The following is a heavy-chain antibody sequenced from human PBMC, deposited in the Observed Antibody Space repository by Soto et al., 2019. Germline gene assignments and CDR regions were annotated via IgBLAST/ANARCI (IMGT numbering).Heavy chain of an antibody. D-gene: IGHD3-16*01. CDR2: INGYTGNT. CDR3: ARSWVTGKGGMDV. CDR1: GYTFTSYG. V-gene: IGHV1-18*01. J-gene: IGHJ6*02. Sequence: QVQLVQSGAEVKKPGASVKVSCKTSGYTFTSYGLSWVRQAPGQGLEWMGWINGYTGNTNYAQKFQGRVTMTTDTSTNTAYLDLWTLISDDTAVYYCARSWVTGKGGMDVWGQGTTVIVSS.